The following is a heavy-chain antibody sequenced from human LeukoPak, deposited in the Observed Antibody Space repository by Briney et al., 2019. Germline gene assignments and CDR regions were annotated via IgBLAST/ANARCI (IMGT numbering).Heavy chain of an antibody. CDR2: IYYSGST. Sequence: SETLSLTCTVSGGSISSSSYYWGWIRQPPGKGLEWIGSIYYSGSTYYNPSLKSRVTISVDTSKNQFSLKLSSVTAADTAVYYCARLPENTGYFDYWGQGTLVTVSS. CDR3: ARLPENTGYFDY. J-gene: IGHJ4*02. CDR1: GGSISSSSYY. V-gene: IGHV4-39*01. D-gene: IGHD1-14*01.